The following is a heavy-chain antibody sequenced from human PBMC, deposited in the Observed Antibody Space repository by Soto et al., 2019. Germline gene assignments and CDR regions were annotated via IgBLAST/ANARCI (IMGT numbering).Heavy chain of an antibody. CDR3: TKQGQYHDSSACGRDCYMDA. D-gene: IGHD2-2*01. Sequence: QITLKESGPTLVKPTQTLTLTCTFSGFSFTTYGVGVGWIRQAPGKAPEWLALIYWDDQKTFRSSLESRLTIAKDTSKDQVVLTITNMDPVDTATYYCTKQGQYHDSSACGRDCYMDARGKGTAVTVSS. V-gene: IGHV2-5*02. CDR2: IYWDDQK. J-gene: IGHJ6*04. CDR1: GFSFTTYGVG.